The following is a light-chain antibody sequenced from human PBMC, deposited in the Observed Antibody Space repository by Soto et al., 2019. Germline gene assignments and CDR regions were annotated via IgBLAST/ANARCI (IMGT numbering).Light chain of an antibody. CDR1: QSVSSSY. CDR3: QQYGSSSYT. J-gene: IGKJ2*01. Sequence: EIVLTQSPGTLSLSPGERATLSCRASQSVSSSYLAWYQQKPGQAPRLLIYGASSRATGIPVRFSGSGSGSDFTLTISRLEPEDFAVDYCQQYGSSSYTFGQGTKLEIK. CDR2: GAS. V-gene: IGKV3-20*01.